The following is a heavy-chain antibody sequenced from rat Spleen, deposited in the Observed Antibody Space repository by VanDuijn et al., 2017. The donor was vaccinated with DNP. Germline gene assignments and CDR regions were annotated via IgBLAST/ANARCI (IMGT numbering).Heavy chain of an antibody. D-gene: IGHD1-2*01. CDR2: IWAGGST. V-gene: IGHV2-72*01. CDR1: GFSLTSNG. CDR3: ARHGYYSSPYWYFDF. Sequence: QVQLEESGPGLMQPSETLSLTCTVSGFSLTSNGVGWVRQPLGKGLVWMGTIWAGGSTNYNSAVQSRLSISRDTSKSQVFLKMNSLQPEDTGTYYCARHGYYSSPYWYFDFWGPGTMVTVSS. J-gene: IGHJ1*01.